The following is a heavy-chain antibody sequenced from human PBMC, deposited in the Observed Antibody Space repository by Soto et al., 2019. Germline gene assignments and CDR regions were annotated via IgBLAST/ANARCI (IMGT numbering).Heavy chain of an antibody. CDR2: INPSGGST. V-gene: IGHV1-46*01. J-gene: IGHJ5*02. CDR1: GYTFTSYY. CDR3: ARDLVDYYDSSGYGNWFDP. Sequence: ASVKVSCKASGYTFTSYYMHWVRQAPGQGLEWVGIINPSGGSTSYAQKFQGRVTMTRDKSTSTVYMELSSLRSEDTAVYYCARDLVDYYDSSGYGNWFDPWGQGTLVTVSS. D-gene: IGHD3-22*01.